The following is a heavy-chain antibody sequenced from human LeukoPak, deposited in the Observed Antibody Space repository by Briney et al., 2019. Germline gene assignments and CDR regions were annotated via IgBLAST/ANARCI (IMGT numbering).Heavy chain of an antibody. J-gene: IGHJ4*02. CDR1: GYTFTDYY. CDR2: INPNDGDT. Sequence: ASVKVSCKASGYTFTDYYMHWVRQAPGQGFEWMGWINPNDGDTNYAQKFQGRVTMTRDTSTSTAHMEVSRLRSDDTAVYYCARANFLYCSSTTCLFDYWGQGTLVTVSS. CDR3: ARANFLYCSSTTCLFDY. V-gene: IGHV1-2*02. D-gene: IGHD2-2*01.